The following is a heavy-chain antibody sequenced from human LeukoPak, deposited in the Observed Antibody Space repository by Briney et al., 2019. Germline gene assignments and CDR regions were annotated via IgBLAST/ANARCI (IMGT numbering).Heavy chain of an antibody. J-gene: IGHJ6*03. D-gene: IGHD3-10*01. CDR1: GYTFTSYD. CDR2: MNPNSGNT. V-gene: IGHV1-8*03. CDR3: ARGRRMVRGVINRYYYMDV. Sequence: ASVKVSCKASGYTFTSYDINWVRQATGQGLEWMGWMNPNSGNTGYAQKFQGRVTITRNTSISTAYMELSSLRSEDTAVYYCARGRRMVRGVINRYYYMDVWGKGTTVTVSS.